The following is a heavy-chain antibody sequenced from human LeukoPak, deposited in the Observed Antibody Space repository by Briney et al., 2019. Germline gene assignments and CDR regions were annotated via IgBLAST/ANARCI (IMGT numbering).Heavy chain of an antibody. V-gene: IGHV4-34*01. D-gene: IGHD4-17*01. Sequence: SETLSLTCAVYGGSFSGYYWSWIRQPPGKGLEWIGEINHSGSTNYNPSLKSRVTISVDTSKNQFSLKLRSVTAADTAVYYCARGETTVNYFDYWGQGTLVTVSS. CDR2: INHSGST. J-gene: IGHJ4*02. CDR3: ARGETTVNYFDY. CDR1: GGSFSGYY.